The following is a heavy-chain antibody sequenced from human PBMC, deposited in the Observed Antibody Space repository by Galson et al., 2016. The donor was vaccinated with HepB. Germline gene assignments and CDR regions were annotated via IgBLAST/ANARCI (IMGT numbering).Heavy chain of an antibody. CDR3: ARDLPEETAGALDV. Sequence: SLRLSCAASGFTFSSYAMSWVRQTPGKGLEWVSAISGSDDGTYHADSVKGRFTISRDNSKNTLYLQMNSLRAEDTAVYYCARDLPEETAGALDVWGQGTMVTVSS. CDR2: ISGSDDGT. J-gene: IGHJ3*01. V-gene: IGHV3-23*01. CDR1: GFTFSSYA. D-gene: IGHD1-14*01.